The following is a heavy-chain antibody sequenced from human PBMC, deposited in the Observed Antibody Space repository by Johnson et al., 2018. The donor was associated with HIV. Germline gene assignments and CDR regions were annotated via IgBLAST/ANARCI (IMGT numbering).Heavy chain of an antibody. D-gene: IGHD2-21*02. Sequence: VHLVESGVGLVQPGGSLRLSCAASGVTVGSNYMSWVRQAPGKGLEWVSVVNSGGTTYYAGSVRGRFTVSRDNSKNTLYLQMNSLRAEDTAVYYCAKDLGQMTAIPRGAFDIWGQGTMFTVSS. V-gene: IGHV3-66*01. CDR3: AKDLGQMTAIPRGAFDI. CDR2: VNSGGTT. J-gene: IGHJ3*02. CDR1: GVTVGSNY.